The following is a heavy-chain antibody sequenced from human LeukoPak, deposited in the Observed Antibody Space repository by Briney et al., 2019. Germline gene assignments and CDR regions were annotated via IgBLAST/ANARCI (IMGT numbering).Heavy chain of an antibody. Sequence: GGSLRLSCAASGFTFSSYAMSWVRQAPGKGLEWVSAISGSGDTTYYADSVKGRFTISRDNSKNTLYLQMNSLRADDTAVYYCAIRGGYDYGGSFGRWGQGTLVTVSS. J-gene: IGHJ4*02. CDR1: GFTFSSYA. CDR2: ISGSGDTT. D-gene: IGHD4-23*01. V-gene: IGHV3-23*01. CDR3: AIRGGYDYGGSFGR.